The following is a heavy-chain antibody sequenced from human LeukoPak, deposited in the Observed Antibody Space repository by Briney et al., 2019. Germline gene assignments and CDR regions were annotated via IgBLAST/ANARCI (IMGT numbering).Heavy chain of an antibody. V-gene: IGHV3-15*01. CDR1: GFTFSNAW. Sequence: GGSLRLSCAASGFTFSNAWMSWVRQAPGQGLEWVGRTKTTAEGGTTDNAAPVKGRFTISRDDSKNTLYLQVNSLKTEDTAVYYCTTGVYNFFDYWGQGTLVTVSS. J-gene: IGHJ4*02. D-gene: IGHD5-24*01. CDR2: TKTTAEGGTT. CDR3: TTGVYNFFDY.